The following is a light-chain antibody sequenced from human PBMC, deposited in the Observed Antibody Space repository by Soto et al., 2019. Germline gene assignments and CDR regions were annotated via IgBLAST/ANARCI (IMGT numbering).Light chain of an antibody. V-gene: IGLV1-47*01. CDR1: SSHIGSDY. CDR2: RNN. J-gene: IGLJ1*01. Sequence: SVVAQPPPASGTPGQRVTISCSGNSSHIGSDYVYWYQQFPGTAPKLLIYRNNQRPSGVPDRFSGSKSGTSASLAISGLRSEDEADYYCAAWDDSLSGYVFGTGTKVTVL. CDR3: AAWDDSLSGYV.